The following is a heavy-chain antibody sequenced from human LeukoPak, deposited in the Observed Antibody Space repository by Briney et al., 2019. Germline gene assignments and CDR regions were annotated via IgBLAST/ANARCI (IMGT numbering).Heavy chain of an antibody. Sequence: QPGXSLRLSCAASGFTFSSYSMNWVRQAPGKGLEWVSYISSSSSTIYYADSVKGRFTIYRDNDKKSLYLQMNSLRAEDMAVYYCARERSSGWFDYWGQGTLVTVSS. CDR1: GFTFSSYS. J-gene: IGHJ4*02. V-gene: IGHV3-48*01. D-gene: IGHD6-19*01. CDR3: ARERSSGWFDY. CDR2: ISSSSSTI.